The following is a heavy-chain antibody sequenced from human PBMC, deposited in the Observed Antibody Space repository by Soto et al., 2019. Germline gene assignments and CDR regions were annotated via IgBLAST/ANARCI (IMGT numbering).Heavy chain of an antibody. CDR1: AYTFTDFA. V-gene: IGHV1-3*01. D-gene: IGHD3-10*01. CDR2: INAGNGNT. J-gene: IGHJ6*02. Sequence: QVQLGQSGAEVKKPGASVKVSFKASAYTFTDFAMHWVRQAPGQRLEWMGWINAGNGNTKYTQKFQGRVTITRDTSASTAYMELSSLRYEDTAVYYCARAPLLWGDVWGQGTTVTVSS. CDR3: ARAPLLWGDV.